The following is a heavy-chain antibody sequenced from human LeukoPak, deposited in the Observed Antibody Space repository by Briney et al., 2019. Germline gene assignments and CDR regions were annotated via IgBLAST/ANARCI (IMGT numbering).Heavy chain of an antibody. CDR2: IIPILGIA. CDR3: ARGPPGQYSSSSGPFDY. CDR1: GYTFTSYG. Sequence: GASVKVSCKASGYTFTSYGISWVRQAPGQGLEWMGRIIPILGIANYAQKFQGRVTITADKSTSTAYMELSSLRSEDTAVYYCARGPPGQYSSSSGPFDYWGQGTLVTVSS. D-gene: IGHD6-6*01. J-gene: IGHJ4*02. V-gene: IGHV1-69*04.